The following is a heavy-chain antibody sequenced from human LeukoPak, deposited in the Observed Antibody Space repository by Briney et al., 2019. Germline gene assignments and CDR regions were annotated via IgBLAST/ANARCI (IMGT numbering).Heavy chain of an antibody. Sequence: SVKVSCKASGGTFSSYAISWVRQAPGQGLEWMGGIIPIFGTANYAQKFQGRVTITADEPTSTAYMELSSLRSEDTAVYYCARGRTGRGYSYGYGENWFDPWGQGTLVTVSS. D-gene: IGHD5-18*01. CDR2: IIPIFGTA. V-gene: IGHV1-69*13. CDR3: ARGRTGRGYSYGYGENWFDP. CDR1: GGTFSSYA. J-gene: IGHJ5*02.